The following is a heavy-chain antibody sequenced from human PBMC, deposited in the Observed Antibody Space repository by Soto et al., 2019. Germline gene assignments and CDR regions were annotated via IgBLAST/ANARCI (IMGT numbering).Heavy chain of an antibody. D-gene: IGHD2-21*02. Sequence: SETLSLTCLVSGVSVSSYTWSWVRQPANKGLEWIGRVFSSVSATYSPSLKSRVRISMDTPENRISLKLDSVTAADAGVYYCTGDGMTTGDTWGPGTLVTVSS. V-gene: IGHV4-4*07. J-gene: IGHJ4*02. CDR1: GVSVSSYT. CDR2: VFSSVSA. CDR3: TGDGMTTGDT.